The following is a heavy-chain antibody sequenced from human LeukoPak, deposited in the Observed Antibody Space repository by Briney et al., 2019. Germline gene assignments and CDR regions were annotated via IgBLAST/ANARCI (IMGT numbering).Heavy chain of an antibody. V-gene: IGHV3-9*01. CDR1: GFTFGTYG. Sequence: GGSLGLSCAASGFTFGTYGMNWVRQAPGKGLEWVSGISWNSGSIGYADSVKGRFTISRDNAKNSLYLQMNSLRAEDTALYYCAKDYYDSSGYYYREGYFDYWGQGTLVTVSS. CDR3: AKDYYDSSGYYYREGYFDY. J-gene: IGHJ4*02. D-gene: IGHD3-22*01. CDR2: ISWNSGSI.